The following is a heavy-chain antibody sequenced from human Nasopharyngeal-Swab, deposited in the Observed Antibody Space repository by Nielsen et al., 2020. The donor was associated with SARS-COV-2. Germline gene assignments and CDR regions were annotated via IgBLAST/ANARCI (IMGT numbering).Heavy chain of an antibody. CDR1: GFTFDDYA. D-gene: IGHD2-8*01. Sequence: GGSLRLSCVASGFTFDDYAIHWVRQGPGKGLEWVSGIASNTDSIAYADSVMGRFTISRDSAKNSLYLQMTNLTVEDTAYYYCVRDTNRCVYGNGAAFDHWGQGTQVTVSS. V-gene: IGHV3-9*01. CDR2: IASNTDSI. J-gene: IGHJ4*02. CDR3: VRDTNRCVYGNGAAFDH.